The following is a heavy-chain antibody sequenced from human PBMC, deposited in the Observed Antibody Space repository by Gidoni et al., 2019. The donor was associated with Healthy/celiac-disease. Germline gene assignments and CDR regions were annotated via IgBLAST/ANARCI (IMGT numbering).Heavy chain of an antibody. D-gene: IGHD3-3*01. CDR3: AREGVIIFAFDI. J-gene: IGHJ3*02. Sequence: QVQLVESGGGVVQPGRSLRLSCAASGFTFSSYAMHWVRQAPGKGLEWVAVISYDGSNKYYADSVKGRFTISRDNSKNTLYLQMNSLRAEDTAVYYCAREGVIIFAFDIWGQGTMVTVSS. V-gene: IGHV3-30*04. CDR1: GFTFSSYA. CDR2: ISYDGSNK.